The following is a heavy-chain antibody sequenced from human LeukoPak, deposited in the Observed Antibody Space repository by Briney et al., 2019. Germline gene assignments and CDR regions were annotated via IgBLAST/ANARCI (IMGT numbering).Heavy chain of an antibody. CDR3: ARERDFWSAMDY. CDR2: INAGNGNT. J-gene: IGHJ4*02. CDR1: GYTFTSYA. V-gene: IGHV1-3*01. D-gene: IGHD3-3*01. Sequence: ASVKVSCKASGYTFTSYAMHWVRQAPGQRLEWMGWINAGNGNTKYSQKFQGRVTITRDTSASTACMELSSLRSEDTAVYYCARERDFWSAMDYWGQGTLVTASS.